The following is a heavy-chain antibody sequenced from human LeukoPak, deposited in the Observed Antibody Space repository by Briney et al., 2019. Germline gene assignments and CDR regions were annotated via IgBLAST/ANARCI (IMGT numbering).Heavy chain of an antibody. Sequence: GSLRLSCAASGFSLSNYCMQCVRQAPGKGLVWVSRINSDGSATSYADSVKGRFTISRDNAKNTLYLQMNSLRAEDTAVYYCAREQQLVLLSVDFWGQGTLVTVSS. J-gene: IGHJ4*02. CDR1: GFSLSNYC. V-gene: IGHV3-74*01. D-gene: IGHD6-13*01. CDR2: INSDGSAT. CDR3: AREQQLVLLSVDF.